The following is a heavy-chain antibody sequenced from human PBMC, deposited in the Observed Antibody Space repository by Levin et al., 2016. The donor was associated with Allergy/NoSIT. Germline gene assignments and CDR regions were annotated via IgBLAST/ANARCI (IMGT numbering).Heavy chain of an antibody. CDR3: ARIPRSDYDSSGPFDY. V-gene: IGHV3-30-3*01. J-gene: IGHJ4*02. Sequence: WIRQPPGKGLEWVAVISYDGSNKYYADSVKGRFTISRDNSKNTLYLQMNSLRAEDTAVYYCARIPRSDYDSSGPFDYWGQGTLVTVSS. D-gene: IGHD3-22*01. CDR2: ISYDGSNK.